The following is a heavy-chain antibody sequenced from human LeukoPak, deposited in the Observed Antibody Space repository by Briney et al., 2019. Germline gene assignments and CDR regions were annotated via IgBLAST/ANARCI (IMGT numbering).Heavy chain of an antibody. CDR1: GYTFTSYG. Sequence: ASVKVSCKASGYTFTSYGISWVRQAPGQGLEWMGWISAYNGNTNYAQKLQGRVTMTTDTSTSTAYMELRSLRSDDTAVYYCARGQYYGSGSYYNPNYYYGMDVWGQGTTVTVSS. V-gene: IGHV1-18*01. J-gene: IGHJ6*02. CDR3: ARGQYYGSGSYYNPNYYYGMDV. CDR2: ISAYNGNT. D-gene: IGHD3-10*01.